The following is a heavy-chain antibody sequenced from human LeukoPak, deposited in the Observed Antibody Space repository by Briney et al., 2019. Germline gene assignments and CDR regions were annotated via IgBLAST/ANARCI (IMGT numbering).Heavy chain of an antibody. CDR3: AKGREVADDPGY. CDR1: GFTFSSYG. CDR2: IRYDGSNK. V-gene: IGHV3-30*02. D-gene: IGHD6-19*01. J-gene: IGHJ4*02. Sequence: GGSLRLSCAASGFTFSSYGMHWVRQAPGKGLEWVAFIRYDGSNKYYADSVKGRFTISRDNSKNTLYLQMNSLRAEDTAVYYCAKGREVADDPGYWGQGTLVTVSS.